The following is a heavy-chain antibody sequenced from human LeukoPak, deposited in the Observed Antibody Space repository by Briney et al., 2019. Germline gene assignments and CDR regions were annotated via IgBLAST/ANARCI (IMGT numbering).Heavy chain of an antibody. J-gene: IGHJ4*02. CDR2: IYYSGST. V-gene: IGHV4-30-4*01. Sequence: SQTLSLTCTVSGGSISRGDFYWSWIRQPPGKGLEWIGYIYYSGSTDYNPSLKSRVTISVDTSKNQFSLKLSSVTAADTAVYYCARGKSKFDYWGQGTLVTVSS. CDR3: ARGKSKFDY. CDR1: GGSISRGDFY.